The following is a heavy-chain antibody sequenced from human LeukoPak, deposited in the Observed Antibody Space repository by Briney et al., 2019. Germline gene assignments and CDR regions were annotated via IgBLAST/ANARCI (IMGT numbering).Heavy chain of an antibody. J-gene: IGHJ4*02. CDR2: IYYSGST. V-gene: IGHV4-30-4*01. Sequence: SQTLSLTCTVSGGSISRGDFYWSWIRQPPGKGLEWIGYIYYSGSTDYNPSLKSRVTISVDTSKNQFSLKLSSVTAADTAVYYCARGKSKFDYWGQGTLVTVSS. CDR3: ARGKSKFDY. CDR1: GGSISRGDFY.